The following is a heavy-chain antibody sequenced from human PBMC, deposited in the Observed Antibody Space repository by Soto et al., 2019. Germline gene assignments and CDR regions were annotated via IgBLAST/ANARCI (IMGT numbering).Heavy chain of an antibody. CDR1: GFTFSNFV. V-gene: IGHV3-23*01. J-gene: IGHJ2*01. CDR2: IGGTSGST. D-gene: IGHD3-10*01. Sequence: EVHLLESGGGLVRPGGSLRLSCTASGFTFSNFVMGWVRRAPGKGLEWVSAIGGTSGSTYYADSVKGRFTISRDNSKDSLSLQINSLGAEDTALYYCAKRRGEGFFDLWGRGTLVTVSS. CDR3: AKRRGEGFFDL.